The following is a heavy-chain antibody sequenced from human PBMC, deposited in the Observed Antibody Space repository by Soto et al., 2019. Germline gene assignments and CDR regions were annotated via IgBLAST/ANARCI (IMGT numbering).Heavy chain of an antibody. Sequence: GGSLRLSCAASGFTFSDSYMSWIRQAPGKGLEWISYITFSGNTVYYADSLRGRFTISRDNAKNSLYLQMNRLRAEDTAVYYCARVSWREKYGMDVWGQGTTVTVSS. CDR1: GFTFSDSY. J-gene: IGHJ6*02. V-gene: IGHV3-11*01. CDR3: ARVSWREKYGMDV. CDR2: ITFSGNTV.